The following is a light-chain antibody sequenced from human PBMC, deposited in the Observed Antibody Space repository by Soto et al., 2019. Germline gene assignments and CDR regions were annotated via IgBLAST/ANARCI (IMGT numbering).Light chain of an antibody. Sequence: QSVLTQPRSVSGSPGQSITISCTGTSSDVGCYNYVSWYRQHPGKAPKLMIYDVSKRPSGVPDRFSGSKSGNTASLTISGLQAEDEADYYCCSYAGSYTHYVFGTGTKVTVL. CDR1: SSDVGCYNY. V-gene: IGLV2-11*01. CDR3: CSYAGSYTHYV. CDR2: DVS. J-gene: IGLJ1*01.